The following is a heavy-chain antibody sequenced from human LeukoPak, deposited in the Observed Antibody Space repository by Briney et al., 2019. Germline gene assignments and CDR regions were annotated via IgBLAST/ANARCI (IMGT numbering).Heavy chain of an antibody. J-gene: IGHJ4*02. CDR2: ISGSGGGT. Sequence: GGSLRLSCAASGFTFSSYAMSWVRQAPGEGLEWVSAISGSGGGTYYADSVKGRFTISRDNSKNTLYLQMNSLRAEDTAVYYCAKDGDSARLRYFDWLLYPLDYWGQGTLVTVSS. CDR3: AKDGDSARLRYFDWLLYPLDY. D-gene: IGHD3-9*01. V-gene: IGHV3-23*01. CDR1: GFTFSSYA.